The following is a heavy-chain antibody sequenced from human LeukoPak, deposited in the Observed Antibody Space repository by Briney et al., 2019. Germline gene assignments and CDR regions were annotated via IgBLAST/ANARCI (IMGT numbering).Heavy chain of an antibody. CDR3: ARDRSVGVLPAPPFDF. J-gene: IGHJ4*02. V-gene: IGHV4-59*12. D-gene: IGHD6-6*01. Sequence: SETLSLTCTVSGGSISTYYWNWIRQPPGKGLEWIGYVYYSGSTNYNPSLKSRVTISADTSKNQFSLTLTSVTAADTAVYYCARDRSVGVLPAPPFDFWGQGTLVTVSS. CDR2: VYYSGST. CDR1: GGSISTYY.